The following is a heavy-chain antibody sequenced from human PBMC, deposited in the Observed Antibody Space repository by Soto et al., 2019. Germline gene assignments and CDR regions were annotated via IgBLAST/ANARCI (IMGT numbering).Heavy chain of an antibody. D-gene: IGHD2-21*02. Sequence: SVKVSCKASGGTFSSYAISWVRQAPGQGLEWMGGVIPIFGTANYAQKFQGRVTITADKSTSTAYMELSSLRSEDTAVYYCATVVTAASYYYYGMDVWGQGTTVTVSS. CDR3: ATVVTAASYYYYGMDV. J-gene: IGHJ6*02. V-gene: IGHV1-69*06. CDR2: VIPIFGTA. CDR1: GGTFSSYA.